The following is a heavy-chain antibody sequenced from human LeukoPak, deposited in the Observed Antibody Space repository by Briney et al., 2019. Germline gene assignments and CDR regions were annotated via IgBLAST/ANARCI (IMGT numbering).Heavy chain of an antibody. CDR1: GFTFSSYA. CDR2: ISYDGSNK. CDR3: ARDLREEQQLGLTDY. J-gene: IGHJ4*02. Sequence: PGGSLRLSCAASGFTFSSYAMHWVRQAPGKGLEWVAVISYDGSNKYYADSVKGRFTISRDNSKNTLYLQMNSLRAEDTAVYYCARDLREEQQLGLTDYWGQGTLVTVSS. V-gene: IGHV3-30-3*01. D-gene: IGHD6-13*01.